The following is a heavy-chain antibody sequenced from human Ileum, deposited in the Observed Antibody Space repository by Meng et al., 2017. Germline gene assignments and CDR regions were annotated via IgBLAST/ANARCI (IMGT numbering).Heavy chain of an antibody. CDR1: GFTFASYP. CDR2: IGEDPSVT. Sequence: GESLKISCAASGFTFASYPMTWVRQAPGTGLEWVSAIGEDPSVTYYSDSVKGRFTISRDDSKNTMYLQMNSLKTEDTAVYYCTTLSLGGYFDLKNWGQGTLVTVSS. J-gene: IGHJ4*02. D-gene: IGHD3-22*01. CDR3: TTLSLGGYFDLKN. V-gene: IGHV3-23*01.